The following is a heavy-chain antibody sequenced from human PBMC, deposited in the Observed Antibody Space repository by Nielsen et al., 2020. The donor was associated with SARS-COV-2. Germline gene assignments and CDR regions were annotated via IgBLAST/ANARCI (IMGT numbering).Heavy chain of an antibody. CDR3: AKDDVVRGDAFDI. D-gene: IGHD3-10*01. V-gene: IGHV3-23*01. CDR2: ISANGGGT. Sequence: GESPNLSCAASGFTFNIYPMAWVPRAPGRGLQWVTAISANGGGTSYTDSVKCRFSISRDNSKTTLYLQMHSLRVEDTAVYYCAKDDVVRGDAFDIWGPGTMVTVSS. J-gene: IGHJ3*02. CDR1: GFTFNIYP.